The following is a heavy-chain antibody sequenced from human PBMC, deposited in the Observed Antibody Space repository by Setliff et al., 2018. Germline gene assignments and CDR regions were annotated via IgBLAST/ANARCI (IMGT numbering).Heavy chain of an antibody. Sequence: ASVKVSCKASGYTFTSYAMHWVRQAPGQRLEWMGWINAGNGNTKYSQKFQGRVTITRDTSASTAYMELRSLRSDDTAVYYCARGGAAAQWFADYWGQGTLVTVSS. J-gene: IGHJ4*02. CDR1: GYTFTSYA. CDR2: INAGNGNT. V-gene: IGHV1-3*01. CDR3: ARGGAAAQWFADY. D-gene: IGHD6-13*01.